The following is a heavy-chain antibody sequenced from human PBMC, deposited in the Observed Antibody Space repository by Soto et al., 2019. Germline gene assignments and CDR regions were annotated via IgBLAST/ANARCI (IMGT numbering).Heavy chain of an antibody. J-gene: IGHJ5*02. CDR3: ARDGGYCTNGVCYYNWFDP. CDR1: GFTFSSYT. D-gene: IGHD2-8*01. Sequence: PGGSLRLSCAASGFTFSSYTMHWVRQAPGKGLEWVAVISYDGSNKYYADSVKGRFTISRDNSKNTLYLQMNSLRAEDTAVYYCARDGGYCTNGVCYYNWFDPWGQGTLVTVSS. CDR2: ISYDGSNK. V-gene: IGHV3-30-3*01.